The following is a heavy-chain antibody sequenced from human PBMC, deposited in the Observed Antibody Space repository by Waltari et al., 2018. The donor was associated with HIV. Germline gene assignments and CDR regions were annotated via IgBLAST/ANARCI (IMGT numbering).Heavy chain of an antibody. CDR3: ARDGSGSGKFDY. V-gene: IGHV4-59*01. Sequence: QVQLQESGPGLVKPSETLSLTCTVSGGSISSYYWSWIRQPPGKGLEWIGYIYYSGSTNYNPARKSRVTISVDTSKNQFSLKLSSVTAADTAVYYWARDGSGSGKFDYWGQGTLVTVSS. CDR2: IYYSGST. D-gene: IGHD1-26*01. CDR1: GGSISSYY. J-gene: IGHJ4*02.